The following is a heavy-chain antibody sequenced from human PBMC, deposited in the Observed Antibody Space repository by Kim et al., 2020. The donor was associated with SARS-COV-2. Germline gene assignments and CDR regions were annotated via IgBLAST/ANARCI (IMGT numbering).Heavy chain of an antibody. J-gene: IGHJ4*02. CDR3: ARGSSGYRATLDY. D-gene: IGHD2-2*02. V-gene: IGHV4-59*09. Sequence: YNPSLKSRVTISVDASKNQFSLKLSSLTAADTSVYYRARGSSGYRATLDYWGQGTLVTVSS.